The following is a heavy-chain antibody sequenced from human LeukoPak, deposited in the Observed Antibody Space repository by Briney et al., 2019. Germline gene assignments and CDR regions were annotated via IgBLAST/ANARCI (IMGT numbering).Heavy chain of an antibody. J-gene: IGHJ4*02. CDR1: GGTFSSYA. V-gene: IGHV1-69*06. D-gene: IGHD6-13*01. CDR3: ARGIAAAGHFDV. Sequence: ASVKVSCKASGGTFSSYAISWVRQAPGQGLEWMGGIIPIFGTANYAQKFQGRVTITADKSTSTAYMELSSLRSEDTAVYYCARGIAAAGHFDVWGQGTLVTVSS. CDR2: IIPIFGTA.